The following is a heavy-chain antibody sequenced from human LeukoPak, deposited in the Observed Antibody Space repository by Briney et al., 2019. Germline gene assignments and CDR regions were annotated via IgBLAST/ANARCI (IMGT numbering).Heavy chain of an antibody. CDR1: GFTFDDYA. CDR2: ISWNSGSI. V-gene: IGHV3-9*01. CDR3: AKDPSYGDYFEWDAFDI. J-gene: IGHJ3*02. Sequence: GGSLRLSCAASGFTFDDYAMHWVRQAPGKGLDWVSGISWNSGSIGYADSVKGRFTISRDNAKNSLYLQMNSLRAEDTALYYCAKDPSYGDYFEWDAFDIWGQGTMVTVSS. D-gene: IGHD4-17*01.